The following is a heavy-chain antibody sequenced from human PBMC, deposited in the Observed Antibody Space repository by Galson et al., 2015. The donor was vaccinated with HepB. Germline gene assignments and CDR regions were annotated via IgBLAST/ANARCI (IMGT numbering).Heavy chain of an antibody. CDR1: GDSVSSNSAA. CDR2: TYYRSKWYN. J-gene: IGHJ6*03. V-gene: IGHV6-1*01. D-gene: IGHD6-13*01. Sequence: CAISGDSVSSNSAAWNWIRQSPSRGLEWLGRTYYRSKWYNDYAVSVKSRITINPDTSKNQFSLQLNSVTPEDTAVYYCARGSKLSSSWYGYYYYYYMDVWGKGTTVTVSS. CDR3: ARGSKLSSSWYGYYYYYYMDV.